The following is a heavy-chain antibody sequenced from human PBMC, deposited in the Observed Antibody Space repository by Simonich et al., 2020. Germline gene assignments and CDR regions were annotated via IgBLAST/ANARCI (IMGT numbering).Heavy chain of an antibody. V-gene: IGHV1-2*02. CDR2: INPNSGGT. Sequence: QVQLVQSGAEVKKPGASVKVSCKASGYTFTGYYMHWVRQAPGQGLECMGWINPNSGGTNYAQKLQGRVTMTRDTSISTAYMELSRLRSDDTAVYYCARGPRWTGDDAFDIWGQGTMVTVSS. CDR1: GYTFTGYY. D-gene: IGHD7-27*01. J-gene: IGHJ3*02. CDR3: ARGPRWTGDDAFDI.